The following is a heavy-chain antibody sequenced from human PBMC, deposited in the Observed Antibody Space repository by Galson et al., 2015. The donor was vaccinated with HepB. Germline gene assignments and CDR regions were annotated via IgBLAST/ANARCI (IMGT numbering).Heavy chain of an antibody. J-gene: IGHJ5*02. CDR3: ARDPVVPAAIAVNNWFDP. D-gene: IGHD2-2*01. CDR1: GGTFSSYA. V-gene: IGHV1-69*04. Sequence: SVKVSCKASGGTFSSYAISWVRQAPGQGLEWMGRIIPILGIANYAQKFQGRVTITADKSTSTAYMELSSLRSEDTAVYYCARDPVVPAAIAVNNWFDPWGQGTLVTVSS. CDR2: IIPILGIA.